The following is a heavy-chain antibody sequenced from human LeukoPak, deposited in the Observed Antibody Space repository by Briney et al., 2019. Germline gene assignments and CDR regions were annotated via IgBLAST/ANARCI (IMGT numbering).Heavy chain of an antibody. V-gene: IGHV4-4*07. J-gene: IGHJ4*02. CDR3: ATVVGGGYLDS. CDR1: GGSISRYY. CDR2: IHTSGST. D-gene: IGHD3-10*01. Sequence: PSETLSLTCTVSGGSISRYYWSWIRQPAGKGLEWIGRIHTSGSTDYNPSLKSRVTMSGDTSKKHLSLKLSSVTAADTAVYYCATVVGGGYLDSWGQGTRVTVSS.